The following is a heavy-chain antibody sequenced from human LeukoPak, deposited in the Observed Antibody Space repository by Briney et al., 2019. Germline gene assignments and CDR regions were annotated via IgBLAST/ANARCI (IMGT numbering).Heavy chain of an antibody. Sequence: EESLKISCKGSGYSFTSYWIGWVRQMPGKGLEWMGIIYPGDSDTRYSPSFQGQVTISADKSISTAYLQWSSLKASDTAMYYCARMEGQHNDAFDIWGQGTMVIVSS. CDR1: GYSFTSYW. CDR2: IYPGDSDT. J-gene: IGHJ3*02. CDR3: ARMEGQHNDAFDI. V-gene: IGHV5-51*01. D-gene: IGHD3-3*01.